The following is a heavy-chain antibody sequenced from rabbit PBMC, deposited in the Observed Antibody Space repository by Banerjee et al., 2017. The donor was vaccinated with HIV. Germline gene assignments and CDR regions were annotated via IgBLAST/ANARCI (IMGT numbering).Heavy chain of an antibody. V-gene: IGHV1S45*01. J-gene: IGHJ4*01. D-gene: IGHD7-1*01. CDR3: ARAYPSTGAYDL. Sequence: QQQLEESGGGLVKPEGSLTLTCKASGFDFSSSYWICWVRQAPGKGLEWIACIYAGSSGSTYYASWAKGRFTISKTSSTTVTLQMTSLTAADTATYFCARAYPSTGAYDLWGQGTLVTVS. CDR1: GFDFSSSYW. CDR2: IYAGSSGST.